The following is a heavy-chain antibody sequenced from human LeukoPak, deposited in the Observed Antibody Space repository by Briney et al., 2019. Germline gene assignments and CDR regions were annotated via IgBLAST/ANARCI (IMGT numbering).Heavy chain of an antibody. V-gene: IGHV1-2*02. CDR3: ARPCSGGACWWFDS. Sequence: ASVKVFCKAAGYTFTGYYLHWVRQAPGQGLEWMGWINPNSAGRKYAQKFEGRVTMTRDTSISTAYLELSSLRSDDTAVYYCARPCSGGACWWFDSWGQGTLVTVSS. CDR2: INPNSAGR. CDR1: GYTFTGYY. J-gene: IGHJ5*01. D-gene: IGHD2-15*01.